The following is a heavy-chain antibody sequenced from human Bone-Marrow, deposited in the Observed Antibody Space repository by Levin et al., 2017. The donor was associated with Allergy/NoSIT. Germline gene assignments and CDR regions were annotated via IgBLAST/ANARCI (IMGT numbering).Heavy chain of an antibody. D-gene: IGHD5-12*01. Sequence: GGSLRLSCAASGFTFSSYGMHWVRQAPGKGLEWVAVIWYDGSNKYYADSVKGRFTISRDNSKNTLYLQMNSLRAEDTAVYYCARPGGYSGYDGPNHWGQGTLVTVSS. CDR3: ARPGGYSGYDGPNH. V-gene: IGHV3-33*01. J-gene: IGHJ4*02. CDR1: GFTFSSYG. CDR2: IWYDGSNK.